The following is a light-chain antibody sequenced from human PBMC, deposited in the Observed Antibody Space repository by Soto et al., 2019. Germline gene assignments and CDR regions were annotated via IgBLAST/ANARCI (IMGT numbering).Light chain of an antibody. CDR3: QHYNQWPPP. Sequence: EIVMTQSPATLSVSPGERATLSCRASQSVSSNLAWYQQKPGQAPRLLIYGASTRATGIPARFSGSGSGTDLTLTISSLKSEDFALYYCQHYNQWPPPFGQGTKVEIK. CDR2: GAS. CDR1: QSVSSN. J-gene: IGKJ1*01. V-gene: IGKV3-15*01.